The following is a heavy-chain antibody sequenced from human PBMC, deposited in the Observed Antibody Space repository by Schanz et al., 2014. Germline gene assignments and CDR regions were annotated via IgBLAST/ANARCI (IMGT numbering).Heavy chain of an antibody. CDR2: VSPYSGDT. CDR3: ARENTAVAGMPRVMDV. CDR1: GYTFTRSG. Sequence: QVQLVQSGGEVKTPGASVKVSCKASGYTFTRSGISWVRQAPGQGLEWMGRVSPYSGDTNYAQMFQGRVTMTTDTSFSTAYMELSRLTSDDTAVFFCARENTAVAGMPRVMDVWGQGTTVTVTS. D-gene: IGHD6-19*01. V-gene: IGHV1-18*01. J-gene: IGHJ6*02.